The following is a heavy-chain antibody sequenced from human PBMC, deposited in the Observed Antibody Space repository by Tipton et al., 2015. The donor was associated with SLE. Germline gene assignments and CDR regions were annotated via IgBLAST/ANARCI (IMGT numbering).Heavy chain of an antibody. CDR1: DDSISHYY. Sequence: TLSLTCTVSDDSISHYYWSWIRQSPGKGLEWIGYIFYSGSTNYNPSLKSRVTISVDTSKNQFSLKLKSVTAADSAVYYCARERYCSGASCYAPDYWGQGTLVTVSS. CDR3: ARERYCSGASCYAPDY. D-gene: IGHD2-2*01. J-gene: IGHJ4*02. CDR2: IFYSGST. V-gene: IGHV4-59*01.